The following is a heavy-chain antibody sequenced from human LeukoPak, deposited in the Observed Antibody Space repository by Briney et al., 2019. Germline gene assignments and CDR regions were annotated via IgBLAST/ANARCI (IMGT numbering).Heavy chain of an antibody. V-gene: IGHV4-39*01. J-gene: IGHJ4*02. Sequence: KPSETLSLTCTVSGGSISSSSYYWGWIRQPPGKGLEWIGSIYYSGSTYYNPSLKSRVTISVDTSKNQFSLRLRSVTAADTAVYYCARTYYGGNSPLFDYWGQGTLVTVSS. CDR1: GGSISSSSYY. CDR2: IYYSGST. D-gene: IGHD4-23*01. CDR3: ARTYYGGNSPLFDY.